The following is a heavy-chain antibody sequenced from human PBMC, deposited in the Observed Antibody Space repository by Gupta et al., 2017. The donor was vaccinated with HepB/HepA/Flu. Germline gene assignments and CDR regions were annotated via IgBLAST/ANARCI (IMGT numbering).Heavy chain of an antibody. V-gene: IGHV3-7*01. Sequence: EVQVLVSGGGLPQPGGTLRLSCTASACRFPGYMMSWVRQVPGKGPEWVANIKADGSQAYYVDSVRGRFTISRDNSKNSLFLKLNSLGADDTAVYYCAIDSDFHLNSWGQGTLVTVSS. CDR3: AIDSDFHLNS. CDR2: IKADGSQA. CDR1: ACRFPGYM. J-gene: IGHJ4*02. D-gene: IGHD3-3*01.